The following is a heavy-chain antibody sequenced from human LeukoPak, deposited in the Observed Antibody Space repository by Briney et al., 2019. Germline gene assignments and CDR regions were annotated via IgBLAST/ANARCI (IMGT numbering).Heavy chain of an antibody. CDR2: ISSSSSYI. D-gene: IGHD3-3*01. CDR3: ARDQRGFWSGYRGVDY. J-gene: IGHJ4*02. V-gene: IGHV3-21*01. Sequence: PGGSLGLSCAASGFTFSGYSMNWVRQAPGKGLEWVSSISSSSSYIYYADSVKGRFTISRDNAKNSLYLQMNSLRAEDTAVYYCARDQRGFWSGYRGVDYWGQGTLVTVSS. CDR1: GFTFSGYS.